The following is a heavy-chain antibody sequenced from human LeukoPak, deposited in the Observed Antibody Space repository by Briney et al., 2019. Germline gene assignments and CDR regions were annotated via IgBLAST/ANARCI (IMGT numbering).Heavy chain of an antibody. Sequence: GASVKVSCKASGYTFTGYYIHWVRQAPGQGLEWMGWIKPNSGGTNYAQKFQGRVTMTRNTSISTAYIELSRLRSDDTAVYYCARGSIVGATFDYFDYWGQGTLVTVSS. V-gene: IGHV1-2*02. CDR1: GYTFTGYY. J-gene: IGHJ4*02. CDR2: IKPNSGGT. D-gene: IGHD1-26*01. CDR3: ARGSIVGATFDYFDY.